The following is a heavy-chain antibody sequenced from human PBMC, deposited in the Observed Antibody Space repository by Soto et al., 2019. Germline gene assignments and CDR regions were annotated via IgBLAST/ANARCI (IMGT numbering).Heavy chain of an antibody. V-gene: IGHV1-18*01. CDR1: GYTFISYD. CDR2: ISAYNGNT. Sequence: ASVKVSCKGSGYTFISYDISWVRQAPGQGLEWMGWISAYNGNTNYAQKLQGRVTMTTDTSTSTAYMELRSLRSDDTAVYYCAREIRGGIGRYYDYWGQGTLVAVSS. CDR3: AREIRGGIGRYYDY. D-gene: IGHD1-26*01. J-gene: IGHJ4*02.